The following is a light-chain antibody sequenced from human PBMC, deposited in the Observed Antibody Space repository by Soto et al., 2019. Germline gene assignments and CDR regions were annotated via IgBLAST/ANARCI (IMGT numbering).Light chain of an antibody. CDR1: RGVSVNY. CDR3: LHQGSTLWT. Sequence: ENLFKQSPGPLSLSAVEGASLSGRASRGVSVNYLAGYQQQPGQAPTILIYGASIRAAGIPDRFSGSGSGTDFTLTIDRMEPEDFAMYYCLHQGSTLWTFGQGTKVDIK. J-gene: IGKJ1*01. CDR2: GAS. V-gene: IGKV3-20*01.